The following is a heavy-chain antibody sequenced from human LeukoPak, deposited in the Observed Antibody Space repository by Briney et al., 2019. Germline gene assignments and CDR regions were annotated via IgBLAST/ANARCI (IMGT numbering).Heavy chain of an antibody. CDR1: GFTFSSYS. CDR2: TCSSSSYI. D-gene: IGHD6-19*01. Sequence: GGSLRFSCAGSGFTFSSYSMIWLRQAPGKGLEWVSSTCSSSSYIYYADSVKVRFTTSRDNAKNSLYLQMNSLRAEDTAVYYCARDSSSGWYKGDYWGQGTLVTVSS. V-gene: IGHV3-21*01. J-gene: IGHJ4*02. CDR3: ARDSSSGWYKGDY.